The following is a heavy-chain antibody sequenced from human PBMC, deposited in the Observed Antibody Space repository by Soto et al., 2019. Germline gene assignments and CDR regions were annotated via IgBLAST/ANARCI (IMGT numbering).Heavy chain of an antibody. CDR2: ISAYNGNT. D-gene: IGHD1-7*01. V-gene: IGHV1-18*01. Sequence: QVQLVQSGAEVKKPGASVKVSCKASGYTFTSYGNSWVRQAPGQGLEWMGWISAYNGNTNYAQKLQGRVTMTTDTSTSTAYMELRSLRSDDTAVYYCARDYDSIGRTTGRGGYYYYGMDVWGQGTTVTVSS. CDR3: ARDYDSIGRTTGRGGYYYYGMDV. CDR1: GYTFTSYG. J-gene: IGHJ6*02.